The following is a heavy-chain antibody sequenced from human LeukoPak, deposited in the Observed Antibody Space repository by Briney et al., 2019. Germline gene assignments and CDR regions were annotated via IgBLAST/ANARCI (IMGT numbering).Heavy chain of an antibody. CDR2: INPSSGDT. J-gene: IGHJ4*02. CDR3: ARGDYDILTGYSAYYFDY. CDR1: GFTFTGYY. V-gene: IGHV1-2*02. D-gene: IGHD3-9*01. Sequence: ASVKVSCKASGFTFTGYYMHWVRQAPGQGLEWMGWINPSSGDTNYAQKFQGRVTMTRDTSISSAYMELSRLRSDDTAVYYCARGDYDILTGYSAYYFDYWGQGTLVTVSS.